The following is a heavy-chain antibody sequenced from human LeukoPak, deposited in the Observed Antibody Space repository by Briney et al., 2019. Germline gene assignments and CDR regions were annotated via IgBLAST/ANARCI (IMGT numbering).Heavy chain of an antibody. J-gene: IGHJ4*02. CDR2: INSDGSST. CDR1: GFSFSNYF. CDR3: VRGGTYSYGPFDY. V-gene: IGHV3-74*01. D-gene: IGHD5-18*01. Sequence: PGGSLRLSCEASGFSFSNYFMSWIRQAPGKGLVWVSRINSDGSSTNYADSVKGRFTISRDNAKNTLYLQMNSLRAEDTAVYYCVRGGTYSYGPFDYWGQGTLVSVSS.